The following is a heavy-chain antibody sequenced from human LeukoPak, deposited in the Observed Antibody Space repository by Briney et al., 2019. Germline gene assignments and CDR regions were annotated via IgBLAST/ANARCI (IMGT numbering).Heavy chain of an antibody. Sequence: PGGSLRLSCAASGFTFSSYSMNWVRQAPGKGLEWVSTISGSGSNTYYADSVKGRFTISRDNSKNTLYLQMNSLRAEDTAVYYCARGYSSGYVYWGQGTLVTVSS. CDR3: ARGYSSGYVY. J-gene: IGHJ4*02. CDR2: ISGSGSNT. CDR1: GFTFSSYS. D-gene: IGHD5-18*01. V-gene: IGHV3-23*01.